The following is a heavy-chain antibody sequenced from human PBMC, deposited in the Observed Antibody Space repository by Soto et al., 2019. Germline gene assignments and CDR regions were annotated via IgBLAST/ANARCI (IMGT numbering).Heavy chain of an antibody. J-gene: IGHJ6*02. CDR1: GYTFTSYY. Sequence: ASVKVSCKASGYTFTSYYMHWVRQAPGQGLEWMGIINPSGGSTSYAQKFQGRVTMTRDTSTSTVYMELSSLRSEDTAVYYCAREFLGDNRPGGNYNEDRYYYYYGMAVWGQGTTVTVSS. D-gene: IGHD3-16*01. V-gene: IGHV1-46*01. CDR2: INPSGGST. CDR3: AREFLGDNRPGGNYNEDRYYYYYGMAV.